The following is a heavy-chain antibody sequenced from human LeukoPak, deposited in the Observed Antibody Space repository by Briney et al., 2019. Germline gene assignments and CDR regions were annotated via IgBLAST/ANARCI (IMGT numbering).Heavy chain of an antibody. Sequence: SGGSLRLSCAASGFTFSSYWMSWVRQAPGKGLEWVANIKQDGSEKYYVDSVKGRFTISRDNSKNTLYLQMNSLRAEDTAVYYCASPIVDNDYWGQGTLVTVSS. J-gene: IGHJ4*02. CDR3: ASPIVDNDY. CDR2: IKQDGSEK. CDR1: GFTFSSYW. V-gene: IGHV3-7*01. D-gene: IGHD3-22*01.